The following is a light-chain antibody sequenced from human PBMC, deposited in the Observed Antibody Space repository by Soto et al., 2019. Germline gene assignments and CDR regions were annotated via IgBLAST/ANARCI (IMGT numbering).Light chain of an antibody. V-gene: IGLV4-69*01. J-gene: IGLJ2*01. Sequence: QLVLTQSPSASASLGASVKLTCTLSTGRDNYAIAWHQQQPERGPRFLMKLNSDGSHSTGDGIPDRFPGSSSGAERYLTISGLQSEDEADYYCQTWVTGIRVFGGGTKLTVL. CDR2: LNSDGSH. CDR3: QTWVTGIRV. CDR1: TGRDNYA.